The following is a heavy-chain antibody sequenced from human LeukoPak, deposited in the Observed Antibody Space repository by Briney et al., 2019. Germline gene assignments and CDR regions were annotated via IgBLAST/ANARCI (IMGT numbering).Heavy chain of an antibody. CDR2: IYTSGST. V-gene: IGHV4-4*07. D-gene: IGHD1-1*01. CDR3: ATDRGTWNDDGFDY. J-gene: IGHJ4*02. Sequence: SETLSLTCTVSGGSISSYYWSWIRQPAGKGLEWIGRIYTSGSTNYNPSLKSRVTMSVDTSKNQFSLKLSSVTAADTAVYYCATDRGTWNDDGFDYWGQGTLVTVSS. CDR1: GGSISSYY.